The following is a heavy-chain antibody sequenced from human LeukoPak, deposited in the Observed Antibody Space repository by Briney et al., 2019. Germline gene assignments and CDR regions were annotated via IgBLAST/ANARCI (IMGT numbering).Heavy chain of an antibody. CDR2: INSDGSST. J-gene: IGHJ4*02. CDR1: GFTFSSYW. D-gene: IGHD3-10*01. CDR3: ARGRSPLNYYGSGSWNYYFDY. Sequence: GGSLRLSCAASGFTFSSYWMHWVRQAAGKGLVWVSRINSDGSSTSYADSVKGRFTISRDNAKNTLYLQMNSLRAEDTAVYYCARGRSPLNYYGSGSWNYYFDYWGQGTLVTVSS. V-gene: IGHV3-74*01.